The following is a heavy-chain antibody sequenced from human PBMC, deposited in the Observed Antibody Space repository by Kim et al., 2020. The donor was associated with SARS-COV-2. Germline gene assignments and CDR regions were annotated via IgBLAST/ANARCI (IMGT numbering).Heavy chain of an antibody. V-gene: IGHV3-48*02. Sequence: GGSLRLSCAASGFTFSSYSMNWVRQAPGKGLEWVSYISSSSSTIYYADSVKGRFTISRDNAKNSLYLQMNSLRDEDTAVYYCARNYGSGSYYKPLGFNWFDPWGQGTLVTVSS. J-gene: IGHJ5*02. D-gene: IGHD3-10*01. CDR2: ISSSSSTI. CDR3: ARNYGSGSYYKPLGFNWFDP. CDR1: GFTFSSYS.